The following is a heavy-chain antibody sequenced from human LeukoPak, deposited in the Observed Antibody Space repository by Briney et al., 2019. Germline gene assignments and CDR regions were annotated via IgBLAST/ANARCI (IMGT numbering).Heavy chain of an antibody. CDR3: ARNRAVAGFYYYMDV. D-gene: IGHD6-19*01. CDR1: GYTFTSYG. CDR2: ISAYNGNT. V-gene: IGHV1-18*01. Sequence: GASVKVSCKASGYTFTSYGISWVRQAPGQGLEWMGWISAYNGNTNYAQKLQGRVTMTTDTSTSTAYMELRSLRSDDTAVYYCARNRAVAGFYYYMDVWGKGTTVTISS. J-gene: IGHJ6*03.